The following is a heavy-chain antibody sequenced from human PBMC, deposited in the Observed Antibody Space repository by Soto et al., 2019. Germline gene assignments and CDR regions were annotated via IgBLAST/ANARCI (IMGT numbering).Heavy chain of an antibody. D-gene: IGHD3-22*01. CDR3: ARVSYYYDSSGYSIDASDI. V-gene: IGHV3-15*01. Sequence: GGSLRLSCAASGLTFTIAWLSWVRQAPGKGLEWVGRIKNNADGGTTDNAAPVKDRFTISRDDSKSTLYLQMNSLRSDDTAVYYCARVSYYYDSSGYSIDASDIWGQGTMVTVSS. CDR1: GLTFTIAW. CDR2: IKNNADGGTT. J-gene: IGHJ3*02.